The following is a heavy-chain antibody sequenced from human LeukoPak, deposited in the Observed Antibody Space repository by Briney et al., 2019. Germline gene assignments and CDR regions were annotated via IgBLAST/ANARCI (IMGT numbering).Heavy chain of an antibody. J-gene: IGHJ4*02. V-gene: IGHV4-30-4*01. CDR1: GGSISSGNYF. D-gene: IGHD2-21*01. CDR3: ARGSTYSPIPKY. Sequence: SETLSLTCSVSGGSISSGNYFWSWIRQPPGKGLAWIGYVYYTGSTYYNPSLKSRVTISADTSKNQFSLNLTSVTAADTALYYCARGSTYSPIPKYWGQGTLVTVSS. CDR2: VYYTGST.